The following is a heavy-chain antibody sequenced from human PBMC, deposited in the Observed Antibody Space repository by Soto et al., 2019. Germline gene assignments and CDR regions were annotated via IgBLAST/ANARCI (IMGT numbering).Heavy chain of an antibody. Sequence: SETLSLTCTVSGGSISSHYWSWIRQPPGKGLEWIGYIYYSGSTNYNPSLKSRVTISVDTSKNQFSLKLSSVTAADTAVYYCARDRSITIFGVVIANGMDVWGQGTTVTVSS. CDR2: IYYSGST. D-gene: IGHD3-3*01. CDR1: GGSISSHY. J-gene: IGHJ6*02. CDR3: ARDRSITIFGVVIANGMDV. V-gene: IGHV4-59*11.